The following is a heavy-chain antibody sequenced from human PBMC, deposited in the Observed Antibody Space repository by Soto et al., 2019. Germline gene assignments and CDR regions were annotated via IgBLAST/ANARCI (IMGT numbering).Heavy chain of an antibody. Sequence: SETLSLTCAVYGGSFSGYYWSWIRQPPGKGLEWIGEINHSGSTNYNPSLKSRVTISVDTSKNQFSLKLSSVTAADTAVYYCARYRPTGIAAARNWFDPWGQGTLVTVSS. CDR3: ARYRPTGIAAARNWFDP. CDR2: INHSGST. V-gene: IGHV4-34*01. CDR1: GGSFSGYY. D-gene: IGHD6-13*01. J-gene: IGHJ5*02.